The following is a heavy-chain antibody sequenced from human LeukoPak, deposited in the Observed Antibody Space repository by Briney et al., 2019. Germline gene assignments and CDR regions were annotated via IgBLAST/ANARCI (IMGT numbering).Heavy chain of an antibody. CDR2: IKFDESEK. CDR3: ARVTTNGYFEY. D-gene: IGHD1-1*01. V-gene: IGHV3-7*04. Sequence: QPGGSLRLSCAASGFTFSDYWMSWVRQAPGKGLEWVASIKFDESEKHYMDSGKGRFTIPRDSAKSSLYLQMNSLRAEDTAVYFCARVTTNGYFEYWGQGSLVTVSP. J-gene: IGHJ4*02. CDR1: GFTFSDYW.